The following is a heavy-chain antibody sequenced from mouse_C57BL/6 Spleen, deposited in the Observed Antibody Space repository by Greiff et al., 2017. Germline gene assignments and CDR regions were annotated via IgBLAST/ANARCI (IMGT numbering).Heavy chain of an antibody. V-gene: IGHV1-64*01. D-gene: IGHD2-3*01. J-gene: IGHJ2*01. CDR3: ARGGYFHYFDY. Sequence: QVQLQQPGAELVKPGASVKLSCKASGYTFTSYWMHWVKQRPGPGLEWIGMIHPNSGSTNYNEKFKSKATLTVDKSSSTAYMQLSSLTSEDAAVYYCARGGYFHYFDYWGQGTTRTVSS. CDR1: GYTFTSYW. CDR2: IHPNSGST.